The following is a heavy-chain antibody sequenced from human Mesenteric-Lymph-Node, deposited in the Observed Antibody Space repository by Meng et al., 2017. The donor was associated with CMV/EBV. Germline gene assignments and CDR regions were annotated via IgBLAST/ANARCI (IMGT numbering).Heavy chain of an antibody. V-gene: IGHV3-11*01. CDR3: AREARAIAAAYFDY. D-gene: IGHD6-13*01. CDR2: ISSSGSTI. Sequence: SGFTFNDYYMSWIRQAQGKGLEWVSYISSSGSTIYYADSVKGRFTISRDNAKNSLYLQMNSLRAEDTAVYYCAREARAIAAAYFDYWGQGTLVTVSS. CDR1: GFTFNDYY. J-gene: IGHJ4*02.